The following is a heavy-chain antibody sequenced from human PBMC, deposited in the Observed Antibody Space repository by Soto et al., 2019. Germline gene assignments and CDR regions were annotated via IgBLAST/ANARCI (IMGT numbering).Heavy chain of an antibody. CDR3: ASGSALLHPVI. V-gene: IGHV1-2*02. D-gene: IGHD2-15*01. CDR2: INPNSGGT. CDR1: GCGVTVSL. Sequence: VSSGAAGCGVTVSLIEWAGSAKRQGLDWMGWINPNSGGTNYAQKFPGRVTMTRDTSISTAYMELSRLRSDDTAVYYYASGSALLHPVIWGQGTMVTVSS. J-gene: IGHJ3*02.